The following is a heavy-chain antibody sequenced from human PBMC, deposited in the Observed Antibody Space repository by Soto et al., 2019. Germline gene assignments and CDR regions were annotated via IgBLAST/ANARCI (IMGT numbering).Heavy chain of an antibody. Sequence: ETLSLTCSVSGGSISGYYWTWIRQPAGKGLEWIGRIYSSGNTKYNPSLQSRVTMSLDTSNNQFSLRLTSVTAADTAVYYCARGQRFSDWFDPWGQGTLVTVSS. J-gene: IGHJ5*02. CDR3: ARGQRFSDWFDP. V-gene: IGHV4-4*07. D-gene: IGHD3-3*01. CDR2: IYSSGNT. CDR1: GGSISGYY.